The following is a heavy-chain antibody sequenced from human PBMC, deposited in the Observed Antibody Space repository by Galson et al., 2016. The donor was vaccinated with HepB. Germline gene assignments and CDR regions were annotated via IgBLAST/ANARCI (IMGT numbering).Heavy chain of an antibody. CDR3: ARGTLGTTATMAFDD. CDR1: GATSSNDYW. V-gene: IGHV4-4*02. CDR2: ISQTGTA. Sequence: SETLSLTCAVSGATSSNDYWWSWVRQSPEEGFEWLGEISQTGTANYNPSFTRRATISVDTSKNEISLRLDSVTAADTAVYYCARGTLGTTATMAFDDWGQGTPVSVSS. J-gene: IGHJ4*02. D-gene: IGHD1-26*01.